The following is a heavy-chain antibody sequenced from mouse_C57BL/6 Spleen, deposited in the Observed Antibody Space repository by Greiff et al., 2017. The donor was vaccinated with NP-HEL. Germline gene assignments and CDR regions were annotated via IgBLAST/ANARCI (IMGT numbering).Heavy chain of an antibody. Sequence: VKQRPGQGLEWIGRIHPSDSDTNYNQKFKGKATLTVDKSSSTAYMQLSSLTSEDSAVYYCAIMHYGSSYPLDYWGQGTTLTVSS. D-gene: IGHD1-1*01. V-gene: IGHV1-74*01. CDR3: AIMHYGSSYPLDY. J-gene: IGHJ2*01. CDR2: IHPSDSDT.